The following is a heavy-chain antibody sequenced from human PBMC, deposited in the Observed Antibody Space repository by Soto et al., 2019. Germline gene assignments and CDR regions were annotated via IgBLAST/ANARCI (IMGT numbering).Heavy chain of an antibody. D-gene: IGHD6-19*01. J-gene: IGHJ6*02. CDR3: RSSSRYSTDV. CDR2: IYGTGNT. Sequence: QLQLQESGPGLVKPSETLSLSCTVSGGSISSSFYWGWIRQPPGKGLEWIGSIYGTGNTYYNPSLKGRVTISADPSKNQFFLNLISVTAADTAVYYCRSSSRYSTDVWGQGATVTVSS. V-gene: IGHV4-39*01. CDR1: GGSISSSFY.